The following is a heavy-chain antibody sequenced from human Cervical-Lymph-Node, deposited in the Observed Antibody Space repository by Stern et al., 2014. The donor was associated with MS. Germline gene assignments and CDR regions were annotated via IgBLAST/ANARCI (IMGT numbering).Heavy chain of an antibody. D-gene: IGHD2-2*01. J-gene: IGHJ4*02. CDR1: GYTFTRNA. V-gene: IGHV7-4-1*02. CDR2: INTNTGNA. CDR3: ARVKPAAILDY. Sequence: VQLLQSGSEVKKPGASVKVSCKASGYTFTRNAMNWVRQAPGQRLEWMGWINTNTGNATYAQGFTGRFVFSLDTSVSTAYLQISSLKADDTAIYYCARVKPAAILDYWGQGTLVAVSS.